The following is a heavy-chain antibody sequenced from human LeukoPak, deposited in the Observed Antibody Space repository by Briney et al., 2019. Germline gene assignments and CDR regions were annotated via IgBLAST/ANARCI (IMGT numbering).Heavy chain of an antibody. CDR3: ITPLPYSAQ. CDR1: GVTFGEFA. J-gene: IGHJ4*02. V-gene: IGHV3-15*01. Sequence: GGSLRLSCTTSGVTFGEFAMSWVRQAPGKGLEWVGRIKPKTDGETTEYAAPVKDRFSISRDDSKSMMYLQMNSLKTEDTAVYYCITPLPYSAQGGQGTLVTVSS. D-gene: IGHD2-21*01. CDR2: IKPKTDGETT.